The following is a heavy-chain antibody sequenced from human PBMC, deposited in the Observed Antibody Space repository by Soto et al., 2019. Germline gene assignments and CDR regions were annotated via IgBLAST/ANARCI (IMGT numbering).Heavy chain of an antibody. V-gene: IGHV1-69*12. J-gene: IGHJ4*02. D-gene: IGHD5-12*01. CDR1: GGTFSTYA. CDR2: IIPMFGTA. CDR3: ASGIRLWLRRINNGYSG. Sequence: QVQLVQSGAEVKKPESSVKVSCKAPGGTFSTYAISWVRQAPGQGREWMGGIIPMFGTANYAQRFQDRVTITADESTNTVYMALSSLRSEDTAVYFCASGIRLWLRRINNGYSGWGQGTLVPVSS.